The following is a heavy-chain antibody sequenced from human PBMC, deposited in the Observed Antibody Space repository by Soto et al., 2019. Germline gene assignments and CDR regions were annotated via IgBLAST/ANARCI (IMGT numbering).Heavy chain of an antibody. Sequence: SETLSLTCTVSGGSISNYYWTWIRQPAGKGLEWIGYIYYSGSTNYNPSLKSRVTISVDTSKNQFSLKLSSVTAADTAVYYCARSGSYRWFDPWGQGTLVTVSS. D-gene: IGHD1-26*01. V-gene: IGHV4-59*01. CDR1: GGSISNYY. J-gene: IGHJ5*02. CDR3: ARSGSYRWFDP. CDR2: IYYSGST.